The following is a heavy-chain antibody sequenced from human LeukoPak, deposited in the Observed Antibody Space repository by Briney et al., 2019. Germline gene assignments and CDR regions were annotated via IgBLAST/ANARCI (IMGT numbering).Heavy chain of an antibody. CDR1: GGSIRSYY. CDR2: ISYSGSS. V-gene: IGHV4-59*12. CDR3: AREGGPYRPLDY. Sequence: PSGTLSLTCTVSGGSIRSYYWSWVRHPPGKGLEWIGYISYSGSSNYNPSLKSRVTMSVDTSKNHISLKLTSVTAADTAVYYCAREGGPYRPLDYSGQGTLVTVAS. J-gene: IGHJ4*02.